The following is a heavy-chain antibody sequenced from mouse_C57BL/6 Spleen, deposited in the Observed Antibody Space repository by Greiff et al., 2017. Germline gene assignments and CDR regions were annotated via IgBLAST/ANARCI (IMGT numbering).Heavy chain of an antibody. CDR2: ISSGSSTI. CDR3: AGGVGYEWYFDV. V-gene: IGHV5-17*01. J-gene: IGHJ1*03. CDR1: GFTFSDYG. Sequence: EVKVVESGGGLVKPGGSLKLSCAASGFTFSDYGMHWVRQAPEKGLEWVAYISSGSSTIYYADTVKGRFTISRDNAKNTLFLQMTSLRSGDTAMYYCAGGVGYEWYFDVWGTGTTVTVSS. D-gene: IGHD2-2*01.